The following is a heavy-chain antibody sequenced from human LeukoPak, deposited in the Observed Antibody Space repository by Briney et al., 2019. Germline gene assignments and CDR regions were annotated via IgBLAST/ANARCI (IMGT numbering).Heavy chain of an antibody. CDR2: ISSEESST. CDR3: ARGGSPPEALGDSFDT. D-gene: IGHD1-26*01. J-gene: IGHJ3*02. CDR1: GFTFSNYW. V-gene: IGHV3-74*01. Sequence: GGSLRLSCAASGFTFSNYWMHWVRQGPGKGLVWVSGISSEESSTRYADSVKDRFTISRDNAKNTLYLQMSSLRGEDTAVYYCARGGSPPEALGDSFDTWGRGTMVTVSS.